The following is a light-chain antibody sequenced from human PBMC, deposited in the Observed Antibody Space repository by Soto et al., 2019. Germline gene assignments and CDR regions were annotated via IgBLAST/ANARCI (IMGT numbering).Light chain of an antibody. V-gene: IGLV2-14*01. CDR2: DVT. CDR1: SSDVGGYNY. J-gene: IGLJ2*01. Sequence: SVLTQPASVSGSPGQSITISCTGTSSDVGGYNYVSWYQQHPGKAPKLMIYDVTNRPSGVSNRFSGSKSGNTASLTISGLQAEDEADYYCSSYTNRRTIVFGGGTKLTVL. CDR3: SSYTNRRTIV.